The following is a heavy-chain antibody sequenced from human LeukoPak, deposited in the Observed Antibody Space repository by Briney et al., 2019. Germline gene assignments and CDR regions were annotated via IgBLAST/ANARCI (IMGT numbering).Heavy chain of an antibody. Sequence: GGSLRLSCAASGFTFSSYSMNWVRQAPGKGLEWVSSISSSSSYIYYADSVKGRFTISRDNAKNSLYLQMNSLRAEDTAVYYCARGYCSSTSCRSLFDYWGQGTLVTVSS. CDR3: ARGYCSSTSCRSLFDY. CDR1: GFTFSSYS. J-gene: IGHJ4*02. D-gene: IGHD2-2*01. CDR2: ISSSSSYI. V-gene: IGHV3-21*01.